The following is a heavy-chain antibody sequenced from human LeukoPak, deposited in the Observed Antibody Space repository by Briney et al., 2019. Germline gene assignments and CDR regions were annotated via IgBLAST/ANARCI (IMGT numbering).Heavy chain of an antibody. V-gene: IGHV5-51*01. J-gene: IGHJ4*02. CDR1: GYSFTSYS. CDR2: IYPGDSDT. Sequence: GDSLNISCKGSGYSFTSYSIGWVRQMPGKGLEWMGIIYPGDSDTRYRPSFQGQVTISADKSISTDYLQWSSLKASDTAMYYCARRERPYSSGEPFDYWGQGTLVTVSS. D-gene: IGHD6-19*01. CDR3: ARRERPYSSGEPFDY.